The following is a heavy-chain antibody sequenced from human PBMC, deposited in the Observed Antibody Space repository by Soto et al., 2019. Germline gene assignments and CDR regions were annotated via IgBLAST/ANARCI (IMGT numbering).Heavy chain of an antibody. D-gene: IGHD3-10*01. Sequence: GSLRLSCAASGFSFSNYAMSWVRQAPGKGLEWVSVISSGGGNIYYADSVKGRFTISRDNSKSALYLQMNSLTAEDTAIYYCAKGASSAPFNYWGLGTLVTVSS. CDR2: ISSGGGNI. J-gene: IGHJ4*02. CDR3: AKGASSAPFNY. V-gene: IGHV3-23*01. CDR1: GFSFSNYA.